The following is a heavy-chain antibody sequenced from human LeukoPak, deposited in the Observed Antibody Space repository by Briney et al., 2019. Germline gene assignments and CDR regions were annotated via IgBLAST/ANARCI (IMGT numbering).Heavy chain of an antibody. CDR1: GFTLTNYA. Sequence: GGSLRLSCAASGFTLTNYAMTWVRQSPGKGLEWVSAVSSSGGNTYYAESVRGRFTISRDNSKNTVSLHMNSLRAEDTAVYYCAKAHDDYYFDYWGRGTRVTVSS. D-gene: IGHD4-17*01. J-gene: IGHJ4*02. CDR2: VSSSGGNT. CDR3: AKAHDDYYFDY. V-gene: IGHV3-23*01.